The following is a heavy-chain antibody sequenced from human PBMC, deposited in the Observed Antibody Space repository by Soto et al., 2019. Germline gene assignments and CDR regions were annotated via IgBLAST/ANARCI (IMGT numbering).Heavy chain of an antibody. J-gene: IGHJ4*02. Sequence: SETLSLTCAVYGGSFSGYYWSWIRQPPGKGLEWIGEINHSGSTNYNPSLKSRVTISVDTSKNQFSLKLSSVTAADTAVYYCARRGGGFKTGNIDYWGQGTLVTVSS. V-gene: IGHV4-34*01. CDR2: INHSGST. CDR3: ARRGGGFKTGNIDY. CDR1: GGSFSGYY. D-gene: IGHD1-1*01.